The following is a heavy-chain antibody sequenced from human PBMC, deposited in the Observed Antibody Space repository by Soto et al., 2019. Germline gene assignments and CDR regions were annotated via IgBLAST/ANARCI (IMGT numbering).Heavy chain of an antibody. CDR3: ARGLHSSSPKYNWFDP. D-gene: IGHD6-6*01. J-gene: IGHJ5*02. Sequence: NPSETLSLTCAVYGGSFSGYYWSWIRQPPGKGLEWIGEINHSGSTNYNPSLKSRVTISVDTFKNQFSLKLSSVTAADTAVYYCARGLHSSSPKYNWFDPWGQGTLVTVSS. CDR1: GGSFSGYY. CDR2: INHSGST. V-gene: IGHV4-34*01.